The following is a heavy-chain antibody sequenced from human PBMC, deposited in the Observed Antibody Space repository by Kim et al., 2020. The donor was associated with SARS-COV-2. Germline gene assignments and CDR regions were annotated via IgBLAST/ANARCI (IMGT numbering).Heavy chain of an antibody. J-gene: IGHJ6*02. CDR1: GGSISSSSYY. V-gene: IGHV4-39*07. CDR2: IYYSGST. D-gene: IGHD1-26*01. CDR3: ARDAGVGWVLLYVGYYYGMDV. Sequence: SETLSLTCTVSGGSISSSSYYWGWIRQPPGKGLEWIGSIYYSGSTYYNPSLKSRVTISVDTSKNQFSLKLSSVTAADTAVYYCARDAGVGWVLLYVGYYYGMDVWGQGTTVTVSS.